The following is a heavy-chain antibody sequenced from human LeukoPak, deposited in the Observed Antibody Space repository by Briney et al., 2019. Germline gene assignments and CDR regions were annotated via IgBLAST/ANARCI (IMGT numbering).Heavy chain of an antibody. Sequence: PGGSLRLSCAASGFTVSSNYMSWVRLAPGKGLEWVSVIYSGGSTYYADSVKGRFTISRHNSKNTLYLQMNSLRAEDTAVYYCARDSTSRYYYYGMDVWGQGTTVTVSS. D-gene: IGHD3-10*01. CDR1: GFTVSSNY. CDR3: ARDSTSRYYYYGMDV. CDR2: IYSGGST. V-gene: IGHV3-53*04. J-gene: IGHJ6*02.